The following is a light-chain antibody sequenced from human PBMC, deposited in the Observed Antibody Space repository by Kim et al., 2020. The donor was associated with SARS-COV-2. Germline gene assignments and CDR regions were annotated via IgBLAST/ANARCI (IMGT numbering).Light chain of an antibody. V-gene: IGLV3-9*01. CDR3: QVWDSSTAEV. CDR1: NIGSKN. J-gene: IGLJ3*02. Sequence: VAVGQKARITSGGSNIGSKNEHGYQQKPGQAPVLVIYRDSNRPSGIPERFSGSNSGNTATLTISRAQAGDEADYYCQVWDSSTAEVFGGGTQLTVL. CDR2: RDS.